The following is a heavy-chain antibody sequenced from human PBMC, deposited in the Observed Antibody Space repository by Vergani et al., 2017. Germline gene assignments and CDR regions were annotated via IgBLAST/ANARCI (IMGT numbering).Heavy chain of an antibody. D-gene: IGHD5-24*01. Sequence: QVQLQESGPGLVKPSQTLSLTCTVSGGSISSGTYYWSWIRQPAGKGLEWIGRIYISGSTNYNPSLKSRVTISVDTSKNQFSLKLSSVTAADTAVYYCARGGRDGYSYFDYWGQGTLVTVSS. J-gene: IGHJ4*02. CDR3: ARGGRDGYSYFDY. CDR1: GGSISSGTYY. CDR2: IYISGST. V-gene: IGHV4-61*02.